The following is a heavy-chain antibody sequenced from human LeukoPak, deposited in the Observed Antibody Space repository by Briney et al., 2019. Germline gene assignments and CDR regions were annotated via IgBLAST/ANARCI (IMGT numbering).Heavy chain of an antibody. D-gene: IGHD2-15*01. CDR2: ICANDGNT. Sequence: GGSLRLSCAASGFTFSDYAMSRVRQAPGKGLEWVSVICANDGNTYYADAVKGRFTISRDNSKDTLYLQMDSLRAEDTAVYYCAKGSGSSCYSPCDYWGQGILVTVSS. CDR3: AKGSGSSCYSPCDY. J-gene: IGHJ4*02. V-gene: IGHV3-23*01. CDR1: GFTFSDYA.